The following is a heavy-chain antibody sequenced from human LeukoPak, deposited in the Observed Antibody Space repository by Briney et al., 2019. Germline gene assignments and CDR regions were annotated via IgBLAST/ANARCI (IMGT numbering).Heavy chain of an antibody. J-gene: IGHJ3*02. CDR1: GFTVSSNY. CDR2: IYSGGST. V-gene: IGHV3-66*01. CDR3: VREGEGDYYDSNDAFDI. Sequence: GGSLRLSCAASGFTVSSNYMSWVRQAPGKGLEWVSVIYSGGSTYYADSVKGRFTISRDNSKNTLYLQMNSLRAEDTAVYYCVREGEGDYYDSNDAFDIWGQGTMVTVSS. D-gene: IGHD3-22*01.